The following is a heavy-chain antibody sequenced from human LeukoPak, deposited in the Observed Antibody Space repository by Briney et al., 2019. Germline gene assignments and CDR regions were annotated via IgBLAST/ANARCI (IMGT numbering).Heavy chain of an antibody. Sequence: GGSLRLSCAASGFTFSTYPMHWVRQAPGKGLEWVAVISNDGSNKYYADSVKGRFTLYRDSSKNTLYLQMNSLRTEDTAVYYCARYPLGSGWYGNLDYWGQGTLVTVSS. V-gene: IGHV3-30*04. D-gene: IGHD6-19*01. CDR3: ARYPLGSGWYGNLDY. CDR1: GFTFSTYP. J-gene: IGHJ4*02. CDR2: ISNDGSNK.